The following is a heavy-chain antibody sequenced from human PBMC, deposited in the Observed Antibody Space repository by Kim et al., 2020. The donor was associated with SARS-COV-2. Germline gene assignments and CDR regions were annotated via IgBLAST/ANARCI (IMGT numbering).Heavy chain of an antibody. Sequence: STTHNPSLKSRVTISVDTSNNQFSLELSSVTAADTAVYYCAGVTSHILDYWGQGTLVTVSS. J-gene: IGHJ4*02. D-gene: IGHD2-2*01. V-gene: IGHV4-59*01. CDR3: AGVTSHILDY. CDR2: ST.